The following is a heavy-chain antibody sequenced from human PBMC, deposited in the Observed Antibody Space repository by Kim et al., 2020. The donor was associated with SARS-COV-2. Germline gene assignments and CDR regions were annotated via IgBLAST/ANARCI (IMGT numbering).Heavy chain of an antibody. CDR3: TRIPATTLAFWDAFDI. CDR1: GFTFSGSP. J-gene: IGHJ3*02. CDR2: IRSKTNNYAT. Sequence: GGSLRLSCAASGFTFSGSPMHWVRQASGRGLEWVGRIRSKTNNYATSYAASVKGRFTISRDDSRNTAYLQMNGLKTEDTAVYYCTRIPATTLAFWDAFDIWGQRTMVTVSS. V-gene: IGHV3-73*01. D-gene: IGHD1-1*01.